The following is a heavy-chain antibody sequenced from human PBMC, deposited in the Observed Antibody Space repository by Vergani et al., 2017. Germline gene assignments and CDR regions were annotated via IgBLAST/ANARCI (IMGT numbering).Heavy chain of an antibody. CDR2: ISYDGSNK. V-gene: IGHV3-30*18. D-gene: IGHD1-26*01. Sequence: QVQLVESGGGVVQPGRSLRLSCAASGFTFSSYGMHWVRQAPGKGLEWVAVISYDGSNKYYADSVKGRFTISRDNSKNTLYLQMNSLRAEDTAVYYCAKLPLIMGAYDAFDIWGQGTMVTVSS. CDR3: AKLPLIMGAYDAFDI. J-gene: IGHJ3*02. CDR1: GFTFSSYG.